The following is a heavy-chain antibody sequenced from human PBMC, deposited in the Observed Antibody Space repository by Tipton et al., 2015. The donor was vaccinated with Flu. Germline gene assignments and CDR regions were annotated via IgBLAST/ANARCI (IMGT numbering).Heavy chain of an antibody. V-gene: IGHV3-33*08. D-gene: IGHD5-12*01. CDR1: GFTFSSYW. J-gene: IGHJ5*02. CDR3: ARDLVATIPNWFDP. CDR2: IWYDGSNK. Sequence: SLRLSCAASGFTFSSYWMSWVRQAPGKGLEWVAVIWYDGSNKYYADSVKGRFTISRDNSKNTLYLQMNSLRAEDTAVYYCARDLVATIPNWFDPWGQGTLVTVSS.